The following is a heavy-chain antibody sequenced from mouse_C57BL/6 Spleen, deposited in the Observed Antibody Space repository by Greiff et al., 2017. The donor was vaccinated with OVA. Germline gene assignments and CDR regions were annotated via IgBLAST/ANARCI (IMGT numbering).Heavy chain of an antibody. CDR3: AKPGDGNYGFDY. J-gene: IGHJ2*01. CDR2: IYPRSGNT. D-gene: IGHD2-1*01. CDR1: GYTFTSYG. V-gene: IGHV1-81*01. Sequence: QLQQSGAELARPGASVKLSCKASGYTFTSYGISWVKQRTGQGLEWIGEIYPRSGNTYYNEKFKGKATLTADKSSSTAYMELRSLTSEDSAVYFCAKPGDGNYGFDYWGQGTTLTVSS.